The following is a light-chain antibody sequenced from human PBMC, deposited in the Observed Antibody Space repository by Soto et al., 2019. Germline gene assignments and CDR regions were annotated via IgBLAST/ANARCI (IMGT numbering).Light chain of an antibody. CDR1: QSVDSN. CDR2: EAS. CDR3: QQSHNWPRT. Sequence: IGMQPSPGTLSVSPGADATLSCRASQSVDSNLAWYQQKPGPAPRLLISEASNRATGIPARFSGSGSGTDFTLTISSLEPEDFAVYYCQQSHNWPRTFGQGTKVDIK. V-gene: IGKV3-11*01. J-gene: IGKJ1*01.